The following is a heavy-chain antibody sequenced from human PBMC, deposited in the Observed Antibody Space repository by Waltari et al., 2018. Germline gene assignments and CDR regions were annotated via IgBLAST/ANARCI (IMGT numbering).Heavy chain of an antibody. CDR1: GYTFTGYY. J-gene: IGHJ4*02. V-gene: IGHV1-2*06. D-gene: IGHD6-19*01. CDR3: ARGAFREQWPALNDY. CDR2: INPTSGGT. Sequence: QVQLVQSGAEVKKPGASVKVSCKASGYTFTGYYMHWVRQAPGQGLEWMGRINPTSGGTNYAQKFQGRVTMTRDTSISTVYMELSRLRSDDTAVYYCARGAFREQWPALNDYWGQGTLVTVSS.